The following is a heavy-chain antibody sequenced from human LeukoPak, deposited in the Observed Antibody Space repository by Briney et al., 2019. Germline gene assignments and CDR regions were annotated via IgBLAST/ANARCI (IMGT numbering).Heavy chain of an antibody. CDR1: GGSISRSGYY. V-gene: IGHV4-61*02. D-gene: IGHD5-12*01. J-gene: IGHJ4*02. Sequence: PSETLSLTCTVSGGSISRSGYYWSWIRQPAGKGLEWIGRIYTSGSTNYNPSLKSRVTISVDTSKNQFSLKLSSVTAADTAVYYCARESGYDVFDYWGQGTLVTVSS. CDR2: IYTSGST. CDR3: ARESGYDVFDY.